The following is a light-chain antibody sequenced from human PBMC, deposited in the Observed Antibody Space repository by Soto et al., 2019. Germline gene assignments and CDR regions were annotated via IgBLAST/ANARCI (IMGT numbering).Light chain of an antibody. J-gene: IGKJ2*01. V-gene: IGKV3D-20*01. CDR3: QQYGSSPYT. CDR2: DAS. Sequence: EIVLTQSPGTLSLSPGERATLSCGASQSVSFNYLAWYQQKVGLAPRLLIYDASRRATGTPDRFSGSGSGTDFTLTISRLEPGDFAVYVCQQYGSSPYTFGQGTNLESK. CDR1: QSVSFNY.